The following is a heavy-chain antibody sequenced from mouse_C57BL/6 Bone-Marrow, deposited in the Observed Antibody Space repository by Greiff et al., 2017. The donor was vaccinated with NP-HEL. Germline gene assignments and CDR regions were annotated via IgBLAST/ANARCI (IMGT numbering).Heavy chain of an antibody. Sequence: EVKLMESGPGLVKPSQSLSLTCSVTGYSITSGYYWNWIRQFPGNKLEWMGYISYDGSNNYNPSLKNRISITRDTSKNQFFLKLNSVTTEDTATYYCARDYDVHWYFDVWGTGTTVTVSS. V-gene: IGHV3-6*01. CDR1: GYSITSGYY. CDR3: ARDYDVHWYFDV. D-gene: IGHD2-12*01. J-gene: IGHJ1*03. CDR2: ISYDGSN.